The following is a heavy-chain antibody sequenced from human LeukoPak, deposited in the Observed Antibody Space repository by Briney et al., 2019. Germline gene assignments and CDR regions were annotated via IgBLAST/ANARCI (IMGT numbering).Heavy chain of an antibody. J-gene: IGHJ4*02. CDR2: ISGVSSYI. CDR3: ARGPRYCGGDCYDY. V-gene: IGHV3-21*01. D-gene: IGHD2-21*01. CDR1: GGTFSSYW. Sequence: PGGSLRLSCAASGGTFSSYWMHWVRQAPGKGLEWVSSISGVSSYIYYADSVKGRFTISRDNAKNSLYLQMNSLSAEDTAVYFCARGPRYCGGDCYDYWGQGTLVTVSS.